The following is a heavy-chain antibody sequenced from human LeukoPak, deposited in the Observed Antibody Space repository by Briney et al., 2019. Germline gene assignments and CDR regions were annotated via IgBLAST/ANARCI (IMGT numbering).Heavy chain of an antibody. CDR3: ARVRYSGYDSPPYGMDV. CDR2: IWYDGSNK. CDR1: GFTFSSYG. J-gene: IGHJ6*04. V-gene: IGHV3-33*01. D-gene: IGHD5-12*01. Sequence: GRSLRLSCAASGFTFSSYGMHWVRQAPGKGLEWVAVIWYDGSNKYYADSVKGRFTISRDNSKNTLYLRMNSLRAEDTAVYYCARVRYSGYDSPPYGMDVWGKGTTVTVSS.